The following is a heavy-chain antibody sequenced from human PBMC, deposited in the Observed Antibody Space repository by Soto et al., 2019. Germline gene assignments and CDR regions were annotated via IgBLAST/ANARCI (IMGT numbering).Heavy chain of an antibody. CDR2: VYYTGST. D-gene: IGHD5-12*01. CDR1: GGASSASF. Sequence: SDTLSPTPIASGGASSASFWSWFRQPPGKGLEWIASVYYTGSTNYNPSLKSRVTISLDTSKTQFSLKLSSVTAADSAVYFCARHNNDYRKSFDYWGQG. J-gene: IGHJ4*02. V-gene: IGHV4-59*08. CDR3: ARHNNDYRKSFDY.